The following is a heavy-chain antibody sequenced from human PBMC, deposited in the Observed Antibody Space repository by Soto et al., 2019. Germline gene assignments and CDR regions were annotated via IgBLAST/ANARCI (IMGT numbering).Heavy chain of an antibody. CDR2: IYYIGST. V-gene: IGHV4-59*08. J-gene: IGHJ5*02. CDR1: GGSISSYY. CDR3: ARLTGAFGVVANWFDP. Sequence: PSEPLSLTCTVSGGSISSYYWSWIRQPPGKLLVCIVYIYYIGSTIYHPSLMSRVTISVDTSKIQFFLNLSFVTAADTAVYYCARLTGAFGVVANWFDPWGQGTLVTVSS. D-gene: IGHD3-3*01.